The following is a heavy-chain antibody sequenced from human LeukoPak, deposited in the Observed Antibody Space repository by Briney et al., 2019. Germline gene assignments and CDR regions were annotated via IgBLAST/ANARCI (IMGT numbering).Heavy chain of an antibody. CDR3: ARDQGRLPPDILEPFDY. J-gene: IGHJ4*02. Sequence: GGSLRLSCAASGFTFSSDSMNWVRQAPGTGLEGFSYISSSSSTIYYADSVKGRFTISRDNAKNSLYLQMNSLRDEDTAVYYCARDQGRLPPDILEPFDYWGQGTLVTVSS. CDR2: ISSSSSTI. CDR1: GFTFSSDS. V-gene: IGHV3-48*02. D-gene: IGHD1-1*01.